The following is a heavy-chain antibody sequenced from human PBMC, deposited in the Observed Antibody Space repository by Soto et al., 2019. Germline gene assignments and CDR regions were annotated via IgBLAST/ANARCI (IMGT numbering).Heavy chain of an antibody. V-gene: IGHV3-30*18. CDR2: ISYDGSNK. CDR3: AKGGYCSSPSCQMGWGMDV. Sequence: QVQLVESGGGVVQPGRSLRLSCAASGFTFSSYGMHWIRQAPGKGLEWVAVISYDGSNKYYADSVKGRFTISRDNSKNTLYLKMNSLRAEDTAVYYCAKGGYCSSPSCQMGWGMDVWGQGTTVTVSS. J-gene: IGHJ6*02. CDR1: GFTFSSYG. D-gene: IGHD2-2*01.